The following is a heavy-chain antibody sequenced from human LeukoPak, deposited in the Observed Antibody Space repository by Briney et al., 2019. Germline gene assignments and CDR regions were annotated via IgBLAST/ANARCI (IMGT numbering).Heavy chain of an antibody. CDR2: ISSSSSYI. V-gene: IGHV3-21*01. CDR3: ARGVGASATHFDH. D-gene: IGHD1-26*01. J-gene: IGHJ4*02. CDR1: GFTFSSYS. Sequence: GGSLRLSCAASGFTFSSYSMNWVRQAPGKGLEWVSSISSSSSYIYYADSVKGRFTISRDNAKNSLYLQMNSLRAEDTAVYYCARGVGASATHFDHWGQGTLVTVSS.